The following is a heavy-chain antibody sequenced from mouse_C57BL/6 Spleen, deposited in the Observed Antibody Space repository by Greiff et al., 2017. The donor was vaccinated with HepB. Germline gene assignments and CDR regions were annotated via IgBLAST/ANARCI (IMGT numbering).Heavy chain of an antibody. CDR3: ARSDSSGYWFAY. D-gene: IGHD3-2*02. CDR2: INPSNGGT. CDR1: GYTFTSYW. Sequence: VQLQQSGTELVKPGASVKLSCKASGYTFTSYWMHWVKQRPGQGLEWIGNINPSNGGTNYNEKFKSKATLTVDKSSSTAYMQLSSLTSEDSAVYYCARSDSSGYWFAYWGQGTLVTVSA. J-gene: IGHJ3*01. V-gene: IGHV1-53*01.